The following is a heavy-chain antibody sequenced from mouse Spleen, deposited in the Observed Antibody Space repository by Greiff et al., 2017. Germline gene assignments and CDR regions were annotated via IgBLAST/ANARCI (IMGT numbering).Heavy chain of an antibody. CDR1: GYAFTNYL. D-gene: IGHD2-12*01. J-gene: IGHJ3*01. CDR2: INPGSGGT. V-gene: IGHV1-54*01. Sequence: QVQLQQSGAELVRPGTSVKVSCKASGYAFTNYLIEWVKQRPGQGLEWIGVINPGSGGTNYNEKFKGKATLTADKSSSTAYMQLSSLTSEDSAVYFCARTDSYDVGTWFAYWGQGTLVTVSA. CDR3: ARTDSYDVGTWFAY.